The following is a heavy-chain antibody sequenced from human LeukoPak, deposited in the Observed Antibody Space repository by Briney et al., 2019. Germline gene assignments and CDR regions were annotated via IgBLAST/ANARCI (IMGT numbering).Heavy chain of an antibody. CDR3: CNDDYGDSVGGY. D-gene: IGHD4-17*01. V-gene: IGHV3-53*01. CDR2: IYSGGNT. CDR1: GFTVSSNY. Sequence: PGGSLRLSCAASGFTVSSNYMSWVRQAPGKGLEWVSVIYSGGNTYYADSVKGRFIISRDNSKNTLYLQMNSLRAEDTAVYYCCNDDYGDSVGGYWGQGTLVTVSS. J-gene: IGHJ4*02.